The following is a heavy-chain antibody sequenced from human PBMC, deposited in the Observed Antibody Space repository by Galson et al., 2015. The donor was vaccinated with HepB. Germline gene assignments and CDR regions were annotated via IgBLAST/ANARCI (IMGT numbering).Heavy chain of an antibody. Sequence: CKASGYTFTSYGISWVRQAPGQGLEWMGWISAYNGNTNYAQKLQGRVTMTTDTSTSTAYMELRSLRSDDTAVYYCARRRSSSSYWYFDLWGRGTLVTVSS. J-gene: IGHJ2*01. CDR2: ISAYNGNT. V-gene: IGHV1-18*04. CDR1: GYTFTSYG. CDR3: ARRRSSSSYWYFDL. D-gene: IGHD6-6*01.